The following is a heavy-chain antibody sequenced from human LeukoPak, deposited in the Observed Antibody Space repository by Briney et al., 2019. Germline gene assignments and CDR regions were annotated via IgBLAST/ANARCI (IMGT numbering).Heavy chain of an antibody. Sequence: GGSLRLSCGASGFTFSGYWMSWVRQAPGKGLEWVANIIQDGSETYYVDSVKGRFTISRDNAKSSLYLQMNSLRAEDTAVYYCARGNYGMDVWGQGTTVTVSS. CDR1: GFTFSGYW. CDR2: IIQDGSET. V-gene: IGHV3-7*02. CDR3: ARGNYGMDV. J-gene: IGHJ6*02.